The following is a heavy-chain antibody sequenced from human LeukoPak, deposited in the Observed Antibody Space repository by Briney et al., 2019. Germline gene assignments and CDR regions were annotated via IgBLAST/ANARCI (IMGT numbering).Heavy chain of an antibody. D-gene: IGHD6-13*01. CDR3: ARGGDSCSWYEGGQVDY. CDR1: GYTLTSYV. V-gene: IGHV1-8*01. Sequence: ASVKVSCKASGYTLTSYVIYWVRQAPGQGGEWMGWMYPNSGNTSYAQKFQGRVTMPRNPSISTAYMELSNLRSEDTAVYSCARGGDSCSWYEGGQVDYWGQGTLVTVSS. CDR2: MYPNSGNT. J-gene: IGHJ4*02.